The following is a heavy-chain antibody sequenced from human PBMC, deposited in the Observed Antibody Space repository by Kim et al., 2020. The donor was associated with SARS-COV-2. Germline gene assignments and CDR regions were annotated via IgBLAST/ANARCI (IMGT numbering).Heavy chain of an antibody. Sequence: GESLKISCQASGYTFNDHWIGWVRQMPGRGLEWMGIIYPGDSDARYNPSFQGQVTFSADKSITTAFLQWSSLKASDTAIYYCARRGITIEGAFDIWGQGTLVTVSS. CDR1: GYTFNDHW. D-gene: IGHD3-9*01. CDR2: IYPGDSDA. V-gene: IGHV5-51*01. J-gene: IGHJ3*02. CDR3: ARRGITIEGAFDI.